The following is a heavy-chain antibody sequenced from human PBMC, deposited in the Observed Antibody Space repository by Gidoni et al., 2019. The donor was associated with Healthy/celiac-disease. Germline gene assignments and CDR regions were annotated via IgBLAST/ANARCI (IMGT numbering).Heavy chain of an antibody. CDR2: IKQDGSEK. J-gene: IGHJ4*02. CDR1: GCTFSSYW. Sequence: EVQLVESGGGWVQPGGSRGLSCAASGCTFSSYWMSWVRQAPGKGLEWVANIKQDGSEKYYVASVKGRFTISRDNAKNSLSLQMTSLRAEDTAVYYCARSVIGYSYGYGYWGQGTLVTVSS. CDR3: ARSVIGYSYGYGY. D-gene: IGHD5-18*01. V-gene: IGHV3-7*03.